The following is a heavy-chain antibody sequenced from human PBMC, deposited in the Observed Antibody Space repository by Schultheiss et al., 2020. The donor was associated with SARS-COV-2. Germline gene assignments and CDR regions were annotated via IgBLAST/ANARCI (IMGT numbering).Heavy chain of an antibody. D-gene: IGHD3-9*01. V-gene: IGHV3-30*18. Sequence: GGSLRLSCAASGFTFSSYGMHWVRQAPGKGLEWVAVISYDGSNKYYADSVKGRFTISRDNAKNTLFLQMNSLRVEDTAVYYCAKGGWLEYWGQGTLVTVSS. J-gene: IGHJ4*02. CDR2: ISYDGSNK. CDR1: GFTFSSYG. CDR3: AKGGWLEY.